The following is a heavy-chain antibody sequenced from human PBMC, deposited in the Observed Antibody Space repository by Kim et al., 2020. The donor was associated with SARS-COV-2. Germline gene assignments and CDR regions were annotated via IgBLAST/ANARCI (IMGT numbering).Heavy chain of an antibody. CDR3: ARTYGDLDY. V-gene: IGHV1-8*01. Sequence: GNTGLAQKFQGRVTMTRDISISTAYMELSSLRSEDTAVYYCARTYGDLDYWGQGTLVTVSS. J-gene: IGHJ4*02. D-gene: IGHD4-17*01. CDR2: GNT.